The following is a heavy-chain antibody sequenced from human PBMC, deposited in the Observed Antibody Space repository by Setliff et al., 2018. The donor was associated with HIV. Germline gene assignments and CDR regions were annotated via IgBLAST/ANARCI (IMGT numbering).Heavy chain of an antibody. CDR2: VHNSGST. J-gene: IGHJ3*01. Sequence: SETLSLTCTVSGGSISGGPSGSSNYYWGWIRQPPGKGLEWIASVHNSGSTYYNSSLKSRITISLDTSKNRLSLRLRSVTAADTAVYYCARRIPRRQWMVPGDSFDVWGRGTKVTVSS. CDR3: ARRIPRRQWMVPGDSFDV. V-gene: IGHV4-39*01. D-gene: IGHD3-10*01. CDR1: GGPSGSSNYY.